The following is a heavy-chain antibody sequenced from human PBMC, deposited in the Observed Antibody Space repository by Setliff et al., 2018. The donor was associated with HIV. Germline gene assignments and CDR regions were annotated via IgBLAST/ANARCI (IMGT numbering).Heavy chain of an antibody. CDR3: ATQVNYDSSGYGYFQH. D-gene: IGHD3-22*01. CDR2: IKQDASEK. CDR1: GFIFGDYW. J-gene: IGHJ1*01. Sequence: GGSLRLSCAASGFIFGDYWMNWLRQAPGKGLEWVANIKQDASEKYFVDSVKGRFTISRDNAKNSLYLQMDSLRAEDTAVYYCATQVNYDSSGYGYFQHWGQGTLVTVSS. V-gene: IGHV3-7*03.